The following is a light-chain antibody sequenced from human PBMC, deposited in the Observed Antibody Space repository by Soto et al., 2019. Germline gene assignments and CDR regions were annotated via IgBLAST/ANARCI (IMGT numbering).Light chain of an antibody. Sequence: DIQMTQSLSSLSASVGDTVTITCRASQSISNSLSWYQQKPGKAPKFLIYVASTLQRGVPSRFSGSGSGTDFTLTISSLQPEDVATYYCQQTFSPPHTFGQGTTLEIK. J-gene: IGKJ2*01. V-gene: IGKV1-39*01. CDR1: QSISNS. CDR2: VAS. CDR3: QQTFSPPHT.